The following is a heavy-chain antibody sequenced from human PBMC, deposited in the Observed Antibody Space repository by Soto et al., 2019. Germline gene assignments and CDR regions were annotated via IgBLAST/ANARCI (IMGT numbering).Heavy chain of an antibody. CDR2: IYPGDSDT. CDR3: ARPYDSSASVS. D-gene: IGHD3-22*01. V-gene: IGHV5-51*01. J-gene: IGHJ3*01. Sequence: GESLKISYQGSRYGFTRYWIGWVRQMPGKGLEWMGIIYPGDSDTRYGPSVQGQVTISADKSISTAYLQWSSLKASDTAMYYCARPYDSSASVSWGQGTMVTVSS. CDR1: RYGFTRYW.